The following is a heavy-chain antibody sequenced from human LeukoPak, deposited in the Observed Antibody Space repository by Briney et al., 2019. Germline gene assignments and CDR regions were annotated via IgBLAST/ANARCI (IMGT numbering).Heavy chain of an antibody. J-gene: IGHJ3*02. V-gene: IGHV4-39*07. D-gene: IGHD2-15*01. CDR2: IYYSGST. Sequence: SETLSLTCTVSGGTISSSSYYWGWIRQPPGKGLEWIGSIYYSGSTYYNPSLKSRVTISVDTSKNQFSLKLSSVTAADTAVYYCARGEYCSGGSCYYALGDAFDIWGQGTMVTVSS. CDR1: GGTISSSSYY. CDR3: ARGEYCSGGSCYYALGDAFDI.